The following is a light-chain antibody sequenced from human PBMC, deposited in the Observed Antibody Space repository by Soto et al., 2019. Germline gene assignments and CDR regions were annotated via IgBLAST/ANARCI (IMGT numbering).Light chain of an antibody. V-gene: IGKV3-15*01. CDR3: QQYNNWPRT. J-gene: IGKJ1*01. CDR1: QSVSSD. Sequence: EIVMTQSPATLSVSPGERATLSCRASQSVSSDLAWYHQKPGQAPRLLIYGASTRATGIPARFSGSGSGTEFTLTISRLQSEDFAVYYCQQYNNWPRTFGQGTKVEIK. CDR2: GAS.